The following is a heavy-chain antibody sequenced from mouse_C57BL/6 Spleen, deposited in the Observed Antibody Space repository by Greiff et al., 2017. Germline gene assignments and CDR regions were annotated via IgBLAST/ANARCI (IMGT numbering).Heavy chain of an antibody. D-gene: IGHD1-1*01. CDR2: IYPGSGNT. CDR1: GYTFTDYY. Sequence: QVQLQQSGAELVRPGASVKLSCKASGYTFTDYYINWVKQRPGQGLEWIARIYPGSGNTYYNEKFKGKATLTAEKSSSTAYMQLSSLTSEDSAVYFCARSDYGSHYYAMDYWGQGTSVTVSS. J-gene: IGHJ4*01. V-gene: IGHV1-76*01. CDR3: ARSDYGSHYYAMDY.